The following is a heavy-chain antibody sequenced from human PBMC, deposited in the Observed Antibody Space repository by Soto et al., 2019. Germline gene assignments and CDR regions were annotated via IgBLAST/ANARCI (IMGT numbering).Heavy chain of an antibody. D-gene: IGHD2-2*01. CDR3: ARPRRAFSTNWDSDS. Sequence: VQLVESGGGVVQPGGSLRLSCATSGFTFSNYGIHWVRQAPGKGLEWVALIWYDGSNKYYARSVKGRFNITRDNSNNTVYLQMNSLRAEDTAVYYCARPRRAFSTNWDSDSWGQGTLVSVSS. J-gene: IGHJ4*02. V-gene: IGHV3-33*01. CDR1: GFTFSNYG. CDR2: IWYDGSNK.